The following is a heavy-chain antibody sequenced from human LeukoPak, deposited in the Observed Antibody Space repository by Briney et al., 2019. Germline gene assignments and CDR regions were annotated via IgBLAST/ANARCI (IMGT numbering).Heavy chain of an antibody. Sequence: SGGSLRLSCAASGFTFSTYAMNWVRQAPGEGLKWVSCITGDSAYIYYADSVKGRFTISRDNAKNSVYLQMNNLRAEDTALYHCARDVGYEYFWFDPWGQGTLVTVSS. D-gene: IGHD5-12*01. V-gene: IGHV3-21*04. CDR3: ARDVGYEYFWFDP. J-gene: IGHJ5*02. CDR2: ITGDSAYI. CDR1: GFTFSTYA.